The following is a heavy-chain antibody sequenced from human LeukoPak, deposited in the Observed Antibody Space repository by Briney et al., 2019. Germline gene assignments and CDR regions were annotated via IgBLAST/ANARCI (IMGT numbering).Heavy chain of an antibody. CDR2: ISAYNGNT. D-gene: IGHD2-2*01. Sequence: VASVKVSCKASGYTFTGYYMHWVRQAPGQGLEWMGWISAYNGNTNYAQKLQGRVTMTTDTSTSTAYMELRSLRSDDTAVYYCARIYCSSTSCYGRGMNYYYYGMDVWGQGTTVTVSS. CDR3: ARIYCSSTSCYGRGMNYYYYGMDV. J-gene: IGHJ6*02. CDR1: GYTFTGYY. V-gene: IGHV1-18*04.